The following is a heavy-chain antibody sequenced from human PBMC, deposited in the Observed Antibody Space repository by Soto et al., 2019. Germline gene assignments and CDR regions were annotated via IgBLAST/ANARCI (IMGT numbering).Heavy chain of an antibody. CDR1: GFTFSDYY. CDR3: ARVQRYSSSSPHNWFDP. J-gene: IGHJ5*02. CDR2: ISSDSSYT. D-gene: IGHD6-6*01. Sequence: GGSLRLSCAASGFTFSDYYMSWIRQAPGKGLEWVSYISSDSSYTNYADSVKGRFTISRDNAKNSLYLQMNSLRAEDTAVYYCARVQRYSSSSPHNWFDPWGQGTLVTVS. V-gene: IGHV3-11*06.